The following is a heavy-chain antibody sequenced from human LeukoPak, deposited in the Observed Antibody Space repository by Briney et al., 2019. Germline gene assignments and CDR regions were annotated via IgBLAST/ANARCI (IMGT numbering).Heavy chain of an antibody. J-gene: IGHJ4*02. CDR2: ISYDGSKK. V-gene: IGHV3-30*04. CDR3: ARSRSASTSGWYDYFDY. D-gene: IGHD6-19*01. CDR1: GFTFSSSA. Sequence: PGRSLRLSCAASGFTFSSSAMQWVRQAPGKGLEWVAVISYDGSKKYHADSVKGRFTISRDDSKNTLYLQMNSLRGEDTAVYHCARSRSASTSGWYDYFDYWGRGTLVTVSS.